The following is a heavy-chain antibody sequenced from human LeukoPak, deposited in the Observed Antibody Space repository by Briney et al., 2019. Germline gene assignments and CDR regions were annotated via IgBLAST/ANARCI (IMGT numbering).Heavy chain of an antibody. J-gene: IGHJ4*02. CDR1: GFTFSSYA. CDR2: ISGSGGST. D-gene: IGHD6-13*01. Sequence: PGGSLRLPCAASGFTFSSYAMSWVRQAPGKGLEWVSAISGSGGSTYYADSVKGRFTISRDNSKNTLYLQMNSLRAEDTAVYYCARTGYTSRWAIDYWGQGTLVTVSS. CDR3: ARTGYTSRWAIDY. V-gene: IGHV3-23*01.